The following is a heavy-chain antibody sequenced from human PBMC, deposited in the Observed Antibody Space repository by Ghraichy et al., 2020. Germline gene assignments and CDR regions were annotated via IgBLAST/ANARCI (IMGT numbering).Heavy chain of an antibody. CDR3: ARWDYESSGFRRAFAI. J-gene: IGHJ3*02. V-gene: IGHV4-61*01. Sequence: SQTLSLTCTVSGDSVTSGSYYWTWIRQPPGKGLDWIGYIYYSGITNYNPSLKSRVTILLDTSKNQFSLKLGSVTAADTAVYYCARWDYESSGFRRAFAIWGRGTMVTVSS. D-gene: IGHD3-22*01. CDR1: GDSVTSGSYY. CDR2: IYYSGIT.